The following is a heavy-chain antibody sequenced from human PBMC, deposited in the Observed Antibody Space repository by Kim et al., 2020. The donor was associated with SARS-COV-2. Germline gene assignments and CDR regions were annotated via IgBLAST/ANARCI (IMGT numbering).Heavy chain of an antibody. J-gene: IGHJ5*02. CDR3: ARVASLDYDILTGYPTGWFDP. D-gene: IGHD3-9*01. Sequence: GGSLRLSCAASGFTFSDYDMSWIRQAPGKGLEWVSSISISGSTIYSADSVKGRFTISRDNTKNSLYLQMTRLRADDTAVYYCARVASLDYDILTGYPTGWFDPWGQGTLFSLSS. V-gene: IGHV3-11*01. CDR2: ISISGSTI. CDR1: GFTFSDYD.